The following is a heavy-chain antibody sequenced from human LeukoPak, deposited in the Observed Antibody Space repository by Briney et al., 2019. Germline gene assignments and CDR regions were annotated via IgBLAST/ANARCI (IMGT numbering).Heavy chain of an antibody. D-gene: IGHD3-22*01. V-gene: IGHV4-34*01. CDR1: GGSFSGYY. J-gene: IGHJ5*02. CDR3: ARGHSSGYYDWFDP. CDR2: INHSGST. Sequence: PSETLSLTCAVYGGSFSGYYWSWIRQPPGKGLEWIGEINHSGSTNYNPSLKSRVTISVDTSKNQFSLKLSSVTAADTAVYYCARGHSSGYYDWFDPWGQGTLVTVSS.